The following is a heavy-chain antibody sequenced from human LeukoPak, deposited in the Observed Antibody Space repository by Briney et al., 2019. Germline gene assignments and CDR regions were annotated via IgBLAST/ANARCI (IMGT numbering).Heavy chain of an antibody. D-gene: IGHD5-12*01. CDR2: IRYDGSNK. J-gene: IGHJ3*01. Sequence: GGSLRLSCAASGFTFSSYGMHWVRQAPGKGLEWVAFIRYDGSNKYYAGSVKGRFPISRDNSKNPLYLQLNSLRAEDTAVYYCAKLGTDIVATIREAAFDVWGQGTMVTVSS. CDR3: AKLGTDIVATIREAAFDV. CDR1: GFTFSSYG. V-gene: IGHV3-30*02.